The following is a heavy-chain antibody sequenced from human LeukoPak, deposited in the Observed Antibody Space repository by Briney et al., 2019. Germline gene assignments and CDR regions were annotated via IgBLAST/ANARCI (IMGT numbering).Heavy chain of an antibody. V-gene: IGHV1-69*13. D-gene: IGHD3-10*01. CDR2: IIPIFGTA. CDR1: GGTFSSYA. CDR3: ARERYYYGSGYGMDV. Sequence: SVKVSCKASGGTFSSYANSWVRQAPGQALEWMGGIIPIFGTANYAQKFQGRVTITADESTSTAYMELSSLRSEDTAVYYCARERYYYGSGYGMDVWGQGTTVTVSS. J-gene: IGHJ6*02.